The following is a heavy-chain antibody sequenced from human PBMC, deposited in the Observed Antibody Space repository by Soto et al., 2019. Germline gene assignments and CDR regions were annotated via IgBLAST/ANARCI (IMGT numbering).Heavy chain of an antibody. CDR1: GGSISSGGYY. Sequence: SSETLSLTCTVSGGSISSGGYYWSWIRQHPGKGLEWIGYIYYSGSTYYNPSLKSRVTISVDTSKNQFSLKLSSVTAADTAVYYCVRGGGNDLNWFDPWGQGTLVTVSS. J-gene: IGHJ5*02. D-gene: IGHD2-15*01. V-gene: IGHV4-31*03. CDR2: IYYSGST. CDR3: VRGGGNDLNWFDP.